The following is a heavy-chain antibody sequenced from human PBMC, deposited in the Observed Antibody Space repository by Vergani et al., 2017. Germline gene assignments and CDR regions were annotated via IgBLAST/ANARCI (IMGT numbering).Heavy chain of an antibody. CDR1: GFTFSGYY. J-gene: IGHJ4*02. V-gene: IGHV1-2*02. Sequence: QVQLVQSGAEVKKPGASVKVSCKTSGFTFSGYYIHWVRQAPGQGLEWMGWVNPNSGGTNYAQKFQGRVTMTRDTSIKTAYMELNRLKSDDTAMYYCARDKWGGEWSGGYWGQGTLVTVSS. CDR2: VNPNSGGT. CDR3: ARDKWGGEWSGGY. D-gene: IGHD3-16*01.